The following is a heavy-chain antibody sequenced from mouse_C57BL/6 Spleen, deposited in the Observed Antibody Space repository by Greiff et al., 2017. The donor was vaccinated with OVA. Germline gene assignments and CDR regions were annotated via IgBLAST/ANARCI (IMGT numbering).Heavy chain of an antibody. Sequence: QVQLQQPGAELVRPGASVKLSCKASGYTFTSYWMHWVKQRPVQGLEWIGNIDPSDSDTHYNQKFKDKATLTVAKSSSTAYMQLSSLTSEDSAVYDCARNKRGGYFDYWGQGTTLTVSS. J-gene: IGHJ2*01. V-gene: IGHV1-52*01. CDR3: ARNKRGGYFDY. CDR2: IDPSDSDT. CDR1: GYTFTSYW.